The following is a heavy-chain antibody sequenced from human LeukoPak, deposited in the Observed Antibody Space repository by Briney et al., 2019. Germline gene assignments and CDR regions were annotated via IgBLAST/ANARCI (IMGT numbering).Heavy chain of an antibody. J-gene: IGHJ4*01. CDR2: ISGSGGST. Sequence: GALRLSCAASGFTFSSYGMSWVRQAPGKGLEWVSAISGSGGSTYYADSVKGRFTISRDNSKNTLDLQMNSLRAEDTAVYYCARQGDDYWGHGTLVTVSS. CDR3: ARQGDDY. CDR1: GFTFSSYG. V-gene: IGHV3-23*01. D-gene: IGHD3-16*01.